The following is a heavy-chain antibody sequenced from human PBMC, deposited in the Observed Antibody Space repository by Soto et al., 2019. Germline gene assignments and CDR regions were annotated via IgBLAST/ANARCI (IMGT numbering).Heavy chain of an antibody. D-gene: IGHD5-12*01. CDR3: ARLGSGYDYYYYYYGMDV. Sequence: PSETLSLTCTVSGGSISSYYWSWIRQPPGKGLEWIGYIYYSGSTNYNPSLKSRVTISVDTSKNQFSLKLSSVTAADTAVYYCARLGSGYDYYYYYYGMDVWGQGTTVTVSS. CDR2: IYYSGST. CDR1: GGSISSYY. V-gene: IGHV4-59*08. J-gene: IGHJ6*02.